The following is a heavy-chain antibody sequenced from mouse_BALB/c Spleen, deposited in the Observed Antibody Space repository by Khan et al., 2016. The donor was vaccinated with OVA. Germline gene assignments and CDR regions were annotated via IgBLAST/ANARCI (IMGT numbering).Heavy chain of an antibody. CDR1: GFTFNTYA. V-gene: IGHV10-1*02. CDR2: IRGKSNNYAT. J-gene: IGHJ3*01. CDR3: VSRSWFAY. Sequence: EVQLVETGGGLVQPKGSLKLSCAASGFTFNTYAMNWVRQAPGKGLEWVARIRGKSNNYATYYADSVKDRFTISRDDSQSMLYLQMNNLKTEDTAMYYCVSRSWFAYWGQGTLVTVSA.